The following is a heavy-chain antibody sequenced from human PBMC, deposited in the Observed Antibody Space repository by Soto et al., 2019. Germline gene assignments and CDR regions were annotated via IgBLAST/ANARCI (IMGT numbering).Heavy chain of an antibody. Sequence: SVKDSCKASGGTFSSYAISWVRQAPGQGLEWMGGIIPIFGTANYAQKFQGRVTITADESTSTAYMELSSLRSEDTAVYYCARLPGGYSGYEIDYWGQGTLVTVSS. CDR1: GGTFSSYA. CDR3: ARLPGGYSGYEIDY. V-gene: IGHV1-69*13. CDR2: IIPIFGTA. J-gene: IGHJ4*02. D-gene: IGHD5-12*01.